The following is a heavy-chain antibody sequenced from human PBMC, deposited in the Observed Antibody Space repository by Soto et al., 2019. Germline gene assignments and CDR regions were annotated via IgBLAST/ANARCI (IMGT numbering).Heavy chain of an antibody. J-gene: IGHJ2*01. CDR3: ARGSSSWFWYFDL. D-gene: IGHD6-13*01. Sequence: SLRLSCAASGFTFSSYAMHWVRQAPGKGLEWVAVISYDGSNKYYADSVKGRFTISRDNSKNTLYLQMNSLRAEDTAVYYCARGSSSWFWYFDLWGRGTLVTFSS. CDR1: GFTFSSYA. CDR2: ISYDGSNK. V-gene: IGHV3-30-3*01.